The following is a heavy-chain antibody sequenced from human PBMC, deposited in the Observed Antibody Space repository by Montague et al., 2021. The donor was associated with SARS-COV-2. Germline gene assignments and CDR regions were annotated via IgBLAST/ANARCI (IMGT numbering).Heavy chain of an antibody. CDR2: IDWDDDK. CDR1: GFSLSTSGMC. V-gene: IGHV2-70*01. Sequence: PALVKPTQTLTLTCTFSGFSLSTSGMCVSWIRQPPGKALEWLAPIDWDDDKYYSTSLKTRLTISKDTSKNQVVLTMTNMDPVDTATYYCARTQYQLLSDVPDYGGQGTLVTVSS. D-gene: IGHD2-2*01. CDR3: ARTQYQLLSDVPDY. J-gene: IGHJ4*02.